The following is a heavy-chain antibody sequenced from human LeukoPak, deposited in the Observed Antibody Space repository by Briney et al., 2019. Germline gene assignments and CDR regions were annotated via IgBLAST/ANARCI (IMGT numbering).Heavy chain of an antibody. CDR2: INHSGST. J-gene: IGHJ5*02. D-gene: IGHD2-8*01. V-gene: IGHV4-34*01. CDR3: ARDRRMRWFDP. Sequence: SETLSLTCAVYGGSFSGYYWSWIRQPPGKGLEWIGEINHSGSTNYNPSLKSRVTISVDTSKNQFSLKLSSVTAADTAVYYCARDRRMRWFDPWGQGTLVTVSS. CDR1: GGSFSGYY.